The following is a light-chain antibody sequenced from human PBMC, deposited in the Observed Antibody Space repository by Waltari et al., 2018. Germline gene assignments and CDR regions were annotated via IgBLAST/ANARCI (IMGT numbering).Light chain of an antibody. J-gene: IGKJ2*01. Sequence: EIVLTQSPGTLSLSPGERGTLSCRASLSVSSSYLAWYQQKPGQAPRLLIYGASSRATGIPDRFSGSGSGTDFTLTISRLEPEDFAVYYCQQYGSSPYTFGQGTKLEIK. CDR2: GAS. V-gene: IGKV3-20*01. CDR1: LSVSSSY. CDR3: QQYGSSPYT.